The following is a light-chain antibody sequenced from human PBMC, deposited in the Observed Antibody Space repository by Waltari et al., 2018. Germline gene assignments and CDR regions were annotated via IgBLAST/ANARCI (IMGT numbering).Light chain of an antibody. J-gene: IGKJ5*01. V-gene: IGKV3-11*01. CDR2: DAS. CDR3: QQRSNWPRIT. Sequence: FVLTQSPDTLSVSAGETATLSCRASQNIKKFLAWYQQKPGQAPRLIIHDASNRATGIPARFSGSGSGTDFTLTISSVEPEDFAVYYCQQRSNWPRITFGQGTRLELK. CDR1: QNIKKF.